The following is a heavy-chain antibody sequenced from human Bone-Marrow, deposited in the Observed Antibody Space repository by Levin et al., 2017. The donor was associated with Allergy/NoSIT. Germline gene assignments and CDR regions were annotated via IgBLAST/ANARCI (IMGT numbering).Heavy chain of an antibody. CDR3: ARDIPGGGVKLDS. Sequence: SETLSLTCTVSGASISDSYWWTWVRQPPGKGLEWLGEIYPSGTTNYNPSLKSRISISLDKTKSQFSLQLNSVTAADTAAYYCARDIPGGGVKLDSWGQGTLVTVSS. CDR1: GASISDSYW. J-gene: IGHJ4*02. CDR2: IYPSGTT. D-gene: IGHD6-13*01. V-gene: IGHV4-4*02.